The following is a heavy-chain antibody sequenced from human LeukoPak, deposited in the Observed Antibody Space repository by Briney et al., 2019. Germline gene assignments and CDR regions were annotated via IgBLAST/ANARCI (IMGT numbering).Heavy chain of an antibody. CDR3: ARDSAADITMIVVVMGNWFDP. Sequence: ASVNVSCKASGYTFTSYGISWVRQAPGQGLEWMGWISAYYGNTNYAQKLQGRVTMTTDTSTSTAYMELRSLRSDDTAVYYCARDSAADITMIVVVMGNWFDPWGQGTLVTVSS. J-gene: IGHJ5*02. CDR2: ISAYYGNT. V-gene: IGHV1-18*01. CDR1: GYTFTSYG. D-gene: IGHD3-22*01.